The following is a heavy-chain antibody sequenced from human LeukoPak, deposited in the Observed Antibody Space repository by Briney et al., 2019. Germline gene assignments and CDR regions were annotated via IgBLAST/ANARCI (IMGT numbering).Heavy chain of an antibody. CDR3: AREGTTSPYSNSWFDP. J-gene: IGHJ5*02. Sequence: SVKVSCTSSVGTFSSYAVSWVRQAPGQGLEWMGGIIPIFGTANYAQKFQGRVTSTADESTSTAYMELSSLRSEDTAVYYCAREGTTSPYSNSWFDPWGQGTLVTVSS. CDR2: IIPIFGTA. CDR1: VGTFSSYA. V-gene: IGHV1-69*01. D-gene: IGHD4-11*01.